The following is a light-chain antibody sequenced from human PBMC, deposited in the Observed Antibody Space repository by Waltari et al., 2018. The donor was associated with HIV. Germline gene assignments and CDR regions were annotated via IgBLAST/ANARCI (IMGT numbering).Light chain of an antibody. CDR1: SSDVGAYDF. V-gene: IGLV2-14*01. CDR3: SSFTTSNYLL. J-gene: IGLJ2*01. CDR2: EVS. Sequence: QSALTQPASVSGSPGQSITVSCTGTSSDVGAYDFVSWYQQTPGTAPILVIYEVSYRPSGISNRFSGSKSGNTASLTISGLQTEDEADYYCSSFTTSNYLLFGGGTKVTVL.